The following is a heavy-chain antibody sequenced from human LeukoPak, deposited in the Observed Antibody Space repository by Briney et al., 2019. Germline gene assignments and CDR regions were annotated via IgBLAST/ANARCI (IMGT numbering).Heavy chain of an antibody. D-gene: IGHD3-22*01. CDR2: INHSGST. Sequence: PSETLSLTCAVYGGSFSGYYWSWIRQPPGKGLEWIGEINHSGSTNYNPSLKSRVTISVDTSKNQFSLKLSSVTAADTAVYYCARGRYYYDSSGYYAYYYHYGMDVWGQGTTVTVSS. CDR3: ARGRYYYDSSGYYAYYYHYGMDV. J-gene: IGHJ6*02. CDR1: GGSFSGYY. V-gene: IGHV4-34*01.